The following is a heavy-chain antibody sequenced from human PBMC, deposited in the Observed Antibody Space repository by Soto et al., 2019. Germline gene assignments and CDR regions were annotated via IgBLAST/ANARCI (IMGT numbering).Heavy chain of an antibody. CDR1: GGSISSAGYC. D-gene: IGHD3-16*01. J-gene: IGHJ5*02. V-gene: IGHV4-31*03. CDR3: ARGAIVKRGGNRFDT. CDR2: MYYIGIT. Sequence: QVQLQESGPGLVKPSETLSLTCTVSGGSISSAGYCWSWIRQHPGRGLEWIGYMYYIGITYYNPSLLSRVTMSVDMSKNQFSMKLFSVTAADTAVYYCARGAIVKRGGNRFDTWGQGTLVTVSS.